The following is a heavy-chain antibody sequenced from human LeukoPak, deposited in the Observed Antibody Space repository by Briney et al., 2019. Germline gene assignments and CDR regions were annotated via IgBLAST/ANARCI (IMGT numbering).Heavy chain of an antibody. J-gene: IGHJ4*02. V-gene: IGHV3-21*01. CDR2: ISSSSSYI. CDR3: AKGFQTSGSYFDY. CDR1: GFTFDDYA. Sequence: PGRSLRLSCAASGFTFDDYAMHWVRPAPGKGLEWVSSISSSSSYIYYADSVKGRFTISRDNAKNSLYLQMNSLRAEDTAVYYCAKGFQTSGSYFDYWGQGTLVTVSS. D-gene: IGHD1-26*01.